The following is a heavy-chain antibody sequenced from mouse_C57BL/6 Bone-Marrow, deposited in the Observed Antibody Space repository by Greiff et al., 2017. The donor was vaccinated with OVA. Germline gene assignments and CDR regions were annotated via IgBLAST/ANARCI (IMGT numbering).Heavy chain of an antibody. V-gene: IGHV5-4*01. CDR3: ARDGGKHGGEFAY. J-gene: IGHJ3*01. Sequence: EVKLVESGGGLVKPGGSLKLSCAASGFTFSSYAMSWVRQTPEKRLEWVATISDGGSYTYYPDNVKGRFTISRDNAKNNLYLQMSHLKSEDTAMYYCARDGGKHGGEFAYWGQGTLVTVSA. CDR2: ISDGGSYT. D-gene: IGHD2-1*01. CDR1: GFTFSSYA.